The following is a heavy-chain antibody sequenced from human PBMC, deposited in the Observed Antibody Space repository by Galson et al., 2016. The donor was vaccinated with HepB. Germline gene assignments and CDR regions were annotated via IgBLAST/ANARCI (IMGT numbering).Heavy chain of an antibody. Sequence: SVKVSCKASGYTFATHGISWVRQAPGEGLEWMGWVRVFDGPTDYAQMFQDRVSMTTEPSTNTAYMELRRLRYDDTAIYFCAREQSSSWSPFDYWGQGTLVAVSS. CDR2: VRVFDGPT. CDR3: AREQSSSWSPFDY. J-gene: IGHJ4*02. CDR1: GYTFATHG. D-gene: IGHD6-13*01. V-gene: IGHV1-18*01.